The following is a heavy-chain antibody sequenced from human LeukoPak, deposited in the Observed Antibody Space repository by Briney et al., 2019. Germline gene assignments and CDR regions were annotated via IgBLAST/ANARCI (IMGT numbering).Heavy chain of an antibody. J-gene: IGHJ6*03. CDR1: GGSRSRYY. D-gene: IGHD6-13*01. V-gene: IGHV4-59*12. CDR3: ARDRGSSSPNGYYYYMDV. CDR2: IHYSGST. Sequence: SETLSLTCTVSGGSRSRYYWSWIRQPPGKGLEWIGYIHYSGSTNYKASLKSRVTISVDTSKNQFSLKLSSVTAADTAVYYCARDRGSSSPNGYYYYMDVWGKGTTVTISS.